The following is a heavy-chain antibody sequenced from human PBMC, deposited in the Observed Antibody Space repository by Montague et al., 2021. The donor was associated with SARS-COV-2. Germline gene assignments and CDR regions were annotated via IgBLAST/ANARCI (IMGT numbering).Heavy chain of an antibody. CDR2: ISGSGYST. J-gene: IGHJ6*02. CDR1: GFTFSSHA. CDR3: VRSFYCSSSSCSGSYYYGMDL. D-gene: IGHD2-2*01. V-gene: IGHV3-23*01. Sequence: SLRLSCAASGFTFSSHAMSWVRQAPGKGLEWASAISGSGYSTYYVDSVKGRFTISRDNSKSTLHLLMNSLRAEDTAVYYCVRSFYCSSSSCSGSYYYGMDLWGQGTTVTVSS.